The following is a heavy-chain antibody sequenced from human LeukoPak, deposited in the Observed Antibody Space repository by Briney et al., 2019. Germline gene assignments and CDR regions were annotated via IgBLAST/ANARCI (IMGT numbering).Heavy chain of an antibody. CDR1: GFTFSDYY. Sequence: TGGSLRLSCAASGFTFSDYYMSWIRQAPGKGLEWVPYISSSGSTIYYTNSVKGQFTISRDNAKNSLYLEMNRLRAEDTAVYYCAKYSNGVFDYWGQGTLVTVSS. CDR2: ISSSGSTI. V-gene: IGHV3-11*01. D-gene: IGHD3-22*01. J-gene: IGHJ4*02. CDR3: AKYSNGVFDY.